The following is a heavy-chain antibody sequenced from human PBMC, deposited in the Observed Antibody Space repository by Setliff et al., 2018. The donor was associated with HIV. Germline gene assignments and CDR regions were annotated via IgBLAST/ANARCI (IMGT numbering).Heavy chain of an antibody. Sequence: SETLSLTCSGNYFWSWIRQSAGKGLEWVGHIYTRGSTNYKPSLKSRDTMSVDTSKNQFSLNLTSVTAADPAVYYCARDRGSYNFWSGLARGDNWFDPWGQGTLVTVSS. D-gene: IGHD3-3*01. CDR2: IYTRGST. J-gene: IGHJ5*02. CDR3: ARDRGSYNFWSGLARGDNWFDP. CDR1: NYF. V-gene: IGHV4-4*07.